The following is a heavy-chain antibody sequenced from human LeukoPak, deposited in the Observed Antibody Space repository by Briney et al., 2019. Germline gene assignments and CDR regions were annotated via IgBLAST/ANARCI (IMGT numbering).Heavy chain of an antibody. J-gene: IGHJ4*02. CDR2: ISGSGGST. V-gene: IGHV3-23*01. CDR1: GLTFSSYA. Sequence: PGGSLRLSCAASGLTFSSYAMSWVRQAPGKGLEWVSAISGSGGSTYYADSVKGRFTISRDNSKNTLYLQMNSLRAEDTAVYYCAKGFRYYDSSGYPHWGQGTLVTVSS. CDR3: AKGFRYYDSSGYPH. D-gene: IGHD3-22*01.